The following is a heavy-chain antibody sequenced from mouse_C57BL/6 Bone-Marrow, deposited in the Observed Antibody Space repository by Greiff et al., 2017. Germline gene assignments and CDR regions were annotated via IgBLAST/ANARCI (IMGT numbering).Heavy chain of an antibody. Sequence: VQLQESGAELVRPGASVKLSCKASGFTFTSYGISWVKQRPGQGLEWIGEIYPSSGTTYYNENFKGKATLTANTSSSTAYMELSRLTAEDSAVYCCARGGSTVEVDYWGKGTTRTVSS. CDR3: ARGGSTVEVDY. V-gene: IGHV1-81*01. D-gene: IGHD1-1*01. CDR1: GFTFTSYG. J-gene: IGHJ2*01. CDR2: IYPSSGTT.